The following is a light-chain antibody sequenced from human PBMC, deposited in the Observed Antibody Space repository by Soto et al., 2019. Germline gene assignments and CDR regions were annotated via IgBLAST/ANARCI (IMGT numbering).Light chain of an antibody. V-gene: IGKV1-27*01. CDR2: AAS. CDR3: QKCHSAPFT. CDR1: QAISNS. Sequence: DIQMTQSPSSLSASVGDRVTITCRASQAISNSLAWYQQKPGKVPKVLIYAASTLQSGVPSRFSGSGSGTDFTLTITSLQPEDVATYFCQKCHSAPFTFGPGTKLDIK. J-gene: IGKJ3*01.